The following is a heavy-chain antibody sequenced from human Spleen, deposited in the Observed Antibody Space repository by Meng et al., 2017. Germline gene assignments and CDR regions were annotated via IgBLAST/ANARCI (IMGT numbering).Heavy chain of an antibody. J-gene: IGHJ3*02. V-gene: IGHV3-33*01. Sequence: GESLKISCAASGFTFSSYGMHWVRQAPGKGLEWVAVIWYDGSNKYYADSVKGRFTISRDNSKNTLYLQMNSLRAEDTAVYYCARVNDYVWGSYRTSAFDIWGQGTMVTVSS. D-gene: IGHD3-16*02. CDR1: GFTFSSYG. CDR3: ARVNDYVWGSYRTSAFDI. CDR2: IWYDGSNK.